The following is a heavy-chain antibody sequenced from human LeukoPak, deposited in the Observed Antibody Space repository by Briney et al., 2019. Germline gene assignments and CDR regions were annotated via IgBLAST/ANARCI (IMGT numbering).Heavy chain of an antibody. Sequence: PGGSLRLSCAASGFTFRSYATSWVRQAPGKGLEWVSAISGSGGSTYYADSVKGRFTISRDNSKNTLYLQMNSLRAEDTAVYYCAKLGSYDSSGYVDYWGQGTLVAVSS. CDR2: ISGSGGST. D-gene: IGHD3-22*01. CDR3: AKLGSYDSSGYVDY. J-gene: IGHJ4*02. V-gene: IGHV3-23*01. CDR1: GFTFRSYA.